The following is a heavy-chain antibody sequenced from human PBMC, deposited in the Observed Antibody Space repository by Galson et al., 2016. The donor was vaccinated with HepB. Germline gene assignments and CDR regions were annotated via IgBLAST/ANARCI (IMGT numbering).Heavy chain of an antibody. Sequence: SVKVSCKASGYTFTSYGISWVRQAPGQGLEWMGWISAYNGNTNYAQKLQGRVTMTTDTSTSTAYMELRSLRSDDTAGYYCAVGNYDFWSGYYPVDYWGQGTLVTVSS. D-gene: IGHD3-3*01. J-gene: IGHJ4*02. V-gene: IGHV1-18*01. CDR3: AVGNYDFWSGYYPVDY. CDR2: ISAYNGNT. CDR1: GYTFTSYG.